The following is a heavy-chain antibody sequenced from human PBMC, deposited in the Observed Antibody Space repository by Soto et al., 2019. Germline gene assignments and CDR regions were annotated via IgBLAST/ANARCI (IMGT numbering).Heavy chain of an antibody. Sequence: PWGSLRLSCAASGFTFDDYAMHWVRQAPGKGLEWVSGISWNSGSIGYADSVKGRFTISRDNAKNSLYLQMNSLRAEDTALYYCAKGLRYSSGWYYFDYWGQGTLVNVSS. D-gene: IGHD6-19*01. CDR2: ISWNSGSI. J-gene: IGHJ4*02. V-gene: IGHV3-9*01. CDR1: GFTFDDYA. CDR3: AKGLRYSSGWYYFDY.